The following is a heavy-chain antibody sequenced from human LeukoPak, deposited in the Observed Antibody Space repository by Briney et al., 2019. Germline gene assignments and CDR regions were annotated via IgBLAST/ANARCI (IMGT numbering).Heavy chain of an antibody. CDR2: IGHDGAKI. V-gene: IGHV3-30*02. J-gene: IGHJ4*02. CDR3: AKDHVTWGNRYFDH. Sequence: GGSLRLSCAASGFTFSTYGMHWVRQAPGKGLEWVAFIGHDGAKIYYADSVQGRFTISRDNSKNTLYLEMNSLSGEDTALYCCAKDHVTWGNRYFDHWGQGTLGTVSS. D-gene: IGHD3-16*01. CDR1: GFTFSTYG.